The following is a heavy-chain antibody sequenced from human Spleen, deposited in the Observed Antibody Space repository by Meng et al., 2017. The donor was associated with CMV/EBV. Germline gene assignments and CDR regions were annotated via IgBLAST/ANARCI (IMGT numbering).Heavy chain of an antibody. CDR1: GFTFSSYN. J-gene: IGHJ3*02. Sequence: GGSLRLSCAASGFTFSSYNMRWVRQAPGKGLEWVSSISSSSSYIYYADSVKGRFTISRDNAKNSLYLQMNSLRAEDTAVYYCARDKRGAFDIWGQGTMVTVSS. D-gene: IGHD3-10*01. CDR2: ISSSSSYI. CDR3: ARDKRGAFDI. V-gene: IGHV3-21*04.